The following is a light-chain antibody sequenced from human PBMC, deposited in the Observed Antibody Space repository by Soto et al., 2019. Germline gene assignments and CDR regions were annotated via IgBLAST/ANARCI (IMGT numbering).Light chain of an antibody. V-gene: IGKV1-5*03. CDR1: QGIRRW. Sequence: DIQMTQSPSTLSTSVGDRVTITCRASQGIRRWLAWYQQKPGKAPKLLISKVSSLESGVPSSFSGSGSETEFTLAISSLQPNDFATSYYQQYKSYPYTFGQGTKLDI. CDR2: KVS. CDR3: QQYKSYPYT. J-gene: IGKJ2*01.